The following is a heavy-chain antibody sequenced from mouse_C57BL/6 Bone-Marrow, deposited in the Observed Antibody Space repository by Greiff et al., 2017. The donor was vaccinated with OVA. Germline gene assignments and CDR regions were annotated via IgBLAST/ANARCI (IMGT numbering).Heavy chain of an antibody. J-gene: IGHJ2*01. CDR1: GYTFTSYW. D-gene: IGHD1-1*01. Sequence: QVQLKQPGAELVKPGASVKVSCKASGYTFTSYWMHWVKQRPGQGLEWIGRIHPSDSDTNYNQKFKGKATLTVDKSSSTAYMQLSSLTSEDSAVYYCAILCYYYVFDYWGQGTTLTVSS. CDR3: AILCYYYVFDY. CDR2: IHPSDSDT. V-gene: IGHV1-74*01.